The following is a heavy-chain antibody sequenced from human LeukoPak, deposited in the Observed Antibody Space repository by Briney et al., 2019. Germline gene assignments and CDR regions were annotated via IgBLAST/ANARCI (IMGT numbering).Heavy chain of an antibody. J-gene: IGHJ2*01. CDR3: ARDRLGATGHWRIDV. D-gene: IGHD1-26*01. V-gene: IGHV4-4*07. CDR1: GGSFSSYY. Sequence: SETLSLTCTVSGGSFSSYYWTWIRQPAGNGLEWIGRIYNSGTTNYSPSLESRVTMSLDTSKNRFSLSLSSVTAADTAVYYCARDRLGATGHWRIDVWGRGTLVTVSS. CDR2: IYNSGTT.